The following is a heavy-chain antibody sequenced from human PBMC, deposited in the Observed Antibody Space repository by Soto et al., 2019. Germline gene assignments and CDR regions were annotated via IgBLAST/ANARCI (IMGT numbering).Heavy chain of an antibody. CDR2: IIPIFGTA. Sequence: QVQLVQSGAEVKKPGSSVKVSCKASGGTFSSYAISWVRQAPGHGLEWMGGIIPIFGTANYAQTFQGRVKITAGESTSTAYMALSSLRTEDTAVYYCARVGLELRFNCFDPWGQGTLVTVSA. CDR3: ARVGLELRFNCFDP. J-gene: IGHJ5*02. D-gene: IGHD1-7*01. CDR1: GGTFSSYA. V-gene: IGHV1-69*12.